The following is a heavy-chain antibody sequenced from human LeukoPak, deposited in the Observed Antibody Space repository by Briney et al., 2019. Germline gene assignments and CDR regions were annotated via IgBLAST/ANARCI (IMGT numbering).Heavy chain of an antibody. J-gene: IGHJ4*02. CDR2: MNPNSGNT. Sequence: ASGKVSCKASGYTFTSYDINWVRQATGQGLEWMGWMNPNSGNTGYAQKFQGRVTMTRNTSISTAYMELSSLRSEDTAVYYCARRYSRTIQAPDYWGQGTLVTVSS. D-gene: IGHD6-13*01. CDR1: GYTFTSYD. CDR3: ARRYSRTIQAPDY. V-gene: IGHV1-8*01.